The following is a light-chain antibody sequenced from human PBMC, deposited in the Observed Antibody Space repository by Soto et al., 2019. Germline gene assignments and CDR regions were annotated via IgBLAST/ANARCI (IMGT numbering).Light chain of an antibody. CDR3: AAWDDSLNGSYV. Sequence: QSVLTQPPSASGTPGQRVTISCSGSSSNIGSNTVNWYQQLPGTAPKLLIYSNNQRPSGVPDRFSGSKSGTSASLAISGLQSEDEADYYCAAWDDSLNGSYVFGTGIKVTVL. J-gene: IGLJ1*01. CDR1: SSNIGSNT. V-gene: IGLV1-44*01. CDR2: SNN.